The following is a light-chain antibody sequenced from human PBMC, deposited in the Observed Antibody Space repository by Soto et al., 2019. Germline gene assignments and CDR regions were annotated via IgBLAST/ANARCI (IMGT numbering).Light chain of an antibody. CDR1: QSISSW. J-gene: IGKJ1*01. V-gene: IGKV1-5*01. Sequence: DIQMTQSPSTLSASVGDRVTITCRASQSISSWLAWYQQKPGKAPKLLIFNAATLESGVPSRFFGSGSGTEFTLTISSLQPDDFGTYYCQQYSDFSTFGHGTQVELK. CDR3: QQYSDFST. CDR2: NAA.